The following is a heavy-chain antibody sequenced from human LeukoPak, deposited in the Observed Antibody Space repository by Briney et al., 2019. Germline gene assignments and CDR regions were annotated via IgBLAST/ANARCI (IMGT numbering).Heavy chain of an antibody. CDR2: INPNSGGT. CDR3: ARQTWGDYYYMDV. V-gene: IGHV1-2*02. J-gene: IGHJ6*03. D-gene: IGHD3-16*01. Sequence: ASVKVSCKASGYTFTGYYMHRVRQAPGQGLEWMGWINPNSGGTNYAQKFQGRVTMTRDTSISTAYMELSRLRSDDTAVYYCARQTWGDYYYMDVWGKGTTVTVSS. CDR1: GYTFTGYY.